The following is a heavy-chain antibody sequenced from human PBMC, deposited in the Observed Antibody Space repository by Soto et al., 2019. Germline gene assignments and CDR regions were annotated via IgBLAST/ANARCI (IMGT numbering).Heavy chain of an antibody. CDR1: GGTFSSYA. CDR2: IIPIFGTA. CDR3: ASSGYSSSWYTIRSKSNWLDP. V-gene: IGHV1-69*01. D-gene: IGHD6-13*01. J-gene: IGHJ5*02. Sequence: QVQLVQSGAEVKKPGSSVKVSCKASGGTFSSYAISWVRQAPGQGLEWMGGIIPIFGTANYAQKFQGRVTITADESTSTAYMELSSLRSEDTAVYYCASSGYSSSWYTIRSKSNWLDPWGQGTLVTVSS.